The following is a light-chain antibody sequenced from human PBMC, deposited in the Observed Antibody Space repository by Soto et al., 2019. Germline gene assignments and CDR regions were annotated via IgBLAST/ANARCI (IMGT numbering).Light chain of an antibody. V-gene: IGLV2-14*01. CDR1: SSDVGDYKY. J-gene: IGLJ1*01. Sequence: QSALTQPASVSGSPGQSITISCTGTSSDVGDYKYVSWYQQHPGKAPKLMIYEVSNRPSGVSNRFSGSKSGNTASLTISGLQAEDEADYYCSSYRSSRTLVFGTGTKLTVL. CDR3: SSYRSSRTLV. CDR2: EVS.